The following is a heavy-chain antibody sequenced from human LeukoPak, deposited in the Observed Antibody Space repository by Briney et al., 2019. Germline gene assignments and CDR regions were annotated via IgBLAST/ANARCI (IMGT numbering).Heavy chain of an antibody. CDR3: ARRGYYDSSGYDY. CDR2: INGASTDI. D-gene: IGHD3-22*01. V-gene: IGHV3-21*01. Sequence: GGSLRLSCAASGFTFSNYAMNWVRQAPGKGLEWVSSINGASTDIYYADSVKGRFTISRDNAKNSLYLQMNSLRAEDTAVYYCARRGYYDSSGYDYWGQGTLVTVSS. CDR1: GFTFSNYA. J-gene: IGHJ4*02.